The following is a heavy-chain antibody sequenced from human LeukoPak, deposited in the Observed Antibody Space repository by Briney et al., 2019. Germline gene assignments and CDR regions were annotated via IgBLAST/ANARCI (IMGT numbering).Heavy chain of an antibody. Sequence: GGSLRLSCAASGFTFSNYWIHWVRQAPGKGLVWVSRIDNAGGITTYADSVKGRFTISRDNAENTLYLQMNSLRVEDTAVYYCVRSAFHAGSGNYYDYWGQGTLVTVSS. CDR3: VRSAFHAGSGNYYDY. V-gene: IGHV3-74*03. D-gene: IGHD3-22*01. CDR1: GFTFSNYW. J-gene: IGHJ4*02. CDR2: IDNAGGIT.